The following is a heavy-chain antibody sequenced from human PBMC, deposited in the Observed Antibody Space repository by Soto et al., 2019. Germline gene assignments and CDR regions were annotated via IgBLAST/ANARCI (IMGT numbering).Heavy chain of an antibody. D-gene: IGHD1-26*01. J-gene: IGHJ4*02. Sequence: EVQLVESGGGLVQPGGSLRLSCAASGFTFTDYWMNWVRQAPGKGLEWVANLNQDGSEKNCVDSVKGRFTISRDNAKNSVYLQLNSLRDEDTAVYYCARDKFTGTYYVKGVTYLFDYWGQGALVTVSS. CDR1: GFTFTDYW. V-gene: IGHV3-7*03. CDR2: LNQDGSEK. CDR3: ARDKFTGTYYVKGVTYLFDY.